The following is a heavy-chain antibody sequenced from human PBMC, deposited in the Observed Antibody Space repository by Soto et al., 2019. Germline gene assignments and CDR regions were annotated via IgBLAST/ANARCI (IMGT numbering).Heavy chain of an antibody. CDR3: ARATLRDLPKYYYYYYMDV. CDR1: GGSISSGGYY. D-gene: IGHD3-3*01. Sequence: SETLSLTCTVSGGSISSGGYYWSWIRQHPGKGLEWIGYIYYSGSTYYNPSLKSRVTISVDTSKNQFSLKLSSVTAADTAVYYCARATLRDLPKYYYYYYMDVWGKGTTVTVSS. CDR2: IYYSGST. J-gene: IGHJ6*03. V-gene: IGHV4-31*03.